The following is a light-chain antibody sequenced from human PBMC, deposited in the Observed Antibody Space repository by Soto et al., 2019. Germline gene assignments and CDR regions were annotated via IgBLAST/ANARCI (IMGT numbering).Light chain of an antibody. J-gene: IGKJ1*01. V-gene: IGKV3-15*01. CDR3: QQYNNWPPWT. CDR2: GAS. Sequence: EIVLTQSPATLSLSPGERATLSCRASQSVSSNLAWYQQKPGQAPRLLIYGASTRATGIPARFSGSGSGTEFTLTIRSLQSEDFAVYYCQQYNNWPPWTCGQGTKGDIK. CDR1: QSVSSN.